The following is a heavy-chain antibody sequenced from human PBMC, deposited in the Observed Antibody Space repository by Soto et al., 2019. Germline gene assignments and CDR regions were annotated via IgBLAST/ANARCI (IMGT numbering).Heavy chain of an antibody. J-gene: IGHJ4*02. CDR3: ARAYDYIWGSYRWFDY. V-gene: IGHV4-59*12. D-gene: IGHD3-16*02. CDR1: GGSISSYY. CDR2: INHSGST. Sequence: SETLSLTCTVSGGSISSYYWSWIRQPPGKGLEWIGEINHSGSTNYNPSLKSRVTISVDTSKNQFSLKLSSVTAADTVVYYCARAYDYIWGSYRWFDYWGQGTLVTVSS.